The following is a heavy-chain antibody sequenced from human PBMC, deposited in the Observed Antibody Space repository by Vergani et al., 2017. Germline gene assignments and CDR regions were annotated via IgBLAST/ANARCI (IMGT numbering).Heavy chain of an antibody. J-gene: IGHJ4*02. V-gene: IGHV4-59*12. D-gene: IGHD6-13*01. CDR3: ARSALSAGVDY. Sequence: QVQLQESGPGLVKPSETLSLTCTVSGGSISSYYWSWIRQPPGKGLEWIGYIYYSGSTNYNPSLKSRVTISVDTSKNQFSLKLSSVTAADTAVYYCARSALSAGVDYWGQGTLVTVSS. CDR1: GGSISSYY. CDR2: IYYSGST.